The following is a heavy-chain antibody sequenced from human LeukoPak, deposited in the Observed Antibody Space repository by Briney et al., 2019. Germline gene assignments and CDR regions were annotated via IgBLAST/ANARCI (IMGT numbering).Heavy chain of an antibody. Sequence: SETLSLTCTVSGGSISSSSYYWSWIRQPPGKGLEWIGYIYYSGSTNYNPSLKSRVAISVDTSKNQFSLKLSSVTAADTAVYYCARVLDYGDYAFDIWGQGTMVTVSS. CDR2: IYYSGST. CDR1: GGSISSSSYY. V-gene: IGHV4-61*01. J-gene: IGHJ3*02. D-gene: IGHD4-17*01. CDR3: ARVLDYGDYAFDI.